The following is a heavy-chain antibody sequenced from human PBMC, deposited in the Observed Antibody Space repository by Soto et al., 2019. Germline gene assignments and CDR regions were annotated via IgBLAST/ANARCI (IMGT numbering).Heavy chain of an antibody. CDR1: GGSISSGGYY. D-gene: IGHD4-17*01. CDR2: SFYSGAT. V-gene: IGHV4-31*03. Sequence: QVQLQESGPGLVNPSQTLSLTCTVSGGSISSGGYYWSWIRQHPGKGLEWIGYSFYSGATYYNPSLKSRTIISVDASKNQFSLTLRSLTAADTAVYYCARVQPYDYGANAGWLDPWGQGTLVTVSS. CDR3: ARVQPYDYGANAGWLDP. J-gene: IGHJ5*02.